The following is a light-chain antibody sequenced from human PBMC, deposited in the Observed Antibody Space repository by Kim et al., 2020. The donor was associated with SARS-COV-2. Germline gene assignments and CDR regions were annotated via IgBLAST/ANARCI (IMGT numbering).Light chain of an antibody. J-gene: IGKJ2*01. Sequence: EIVMTQSPATLSVSPGESATLSCRASQSVSTNLAWYQQKPGQAPRLLIYGASTGATGVPDRFGGSGSGTEFTLTISSLQSEDFAVYYCQQYNNWPYTFGQGTKLEI. V-gene: IGKV3-15*01. CDR1: QSVSTN. CDR2: GAS. CDR3: QQYNNWPYT.